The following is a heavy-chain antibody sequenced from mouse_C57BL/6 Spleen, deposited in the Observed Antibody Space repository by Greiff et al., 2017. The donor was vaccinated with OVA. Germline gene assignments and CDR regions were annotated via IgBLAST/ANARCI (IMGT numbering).Heavy chain of an antibody. V-gene: IGHV2-6*03. D-gene: IGHD2-1*01. CDR3: AREDYYGNYEFAY. J-gene: IGHJ3*01. Sequence: QVTLKESGPGLVAPSQSLSITCTVSGFSLTSYGVHWVRQPPGKGLEWLVVIWSDGSTTYNSALKSRLSISKDNSKSQVFLKMNSLQTDDTAMYYCAREDYYGNYEFAYWGQGTLVTVSA. CDR1: GFSLTSYG. CDR2: IWSDGST.